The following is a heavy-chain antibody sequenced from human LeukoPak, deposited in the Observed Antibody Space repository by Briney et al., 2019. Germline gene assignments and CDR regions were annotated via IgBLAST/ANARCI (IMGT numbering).Heavy chain of an antibody. D-gene: IGHD3-22*01. J-gene: IGHJ4*02. Sequence: ASVKVSSKASGYTFTIYYLYWVRQAPGQGVERMGVINPSGGSTTSAQKFQGRVTMTRDTSTSTVYMELRSLRSEDTAVYYCARGPGPADDGGGYCFDYWGQGTLVTVSS. V-gene: IGHV1-46*01. CDR3: ARGPGPADDGGGYCFDY. CDR1: GYTFTIYY. CDR2: INPSGGST.